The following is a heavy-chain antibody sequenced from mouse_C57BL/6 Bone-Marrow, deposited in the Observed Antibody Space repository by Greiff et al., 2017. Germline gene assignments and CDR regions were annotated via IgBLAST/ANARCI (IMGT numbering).Heavy chain of an antibody. CDR1: GYTFTSYW. Sequence: QVLLQQPGAELVRPGSSVKLSCKASGYTFTSYWMHWVQQRPIQGLEWIGNIDPSDSETHYNQKFKDKANMTVDKYSSTAYMQLSRLTAEDSAVYYCASGGVAYGGQGTLATVTA. CDR2: IDPSDSET. V-gene: IGHV1-52*01. CDR3: ASGGVAY. J-gene: IGHJ3*01.